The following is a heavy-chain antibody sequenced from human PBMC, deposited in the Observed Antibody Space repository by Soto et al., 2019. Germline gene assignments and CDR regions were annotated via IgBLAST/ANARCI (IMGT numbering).Heavy chain of an antibody. J-gene: IGHJ4*02. CDR3: AREASAVAGTNFDY. Sequence: GGSVKVSCKASGYTFSNYYVHWVRQAPGQGLEWMGIINPSGGSTRYSPKFQGRVTMTGDTSTSTVYMELSSLRSDDTAVFYCAREASAVAGTNFDYWGQGTLVTVSS. D-gene: IGHD6-19*01. CDR2: INPSGGST. V-gene: IGHV1-46*01. CDR1: GYTFSNYY.